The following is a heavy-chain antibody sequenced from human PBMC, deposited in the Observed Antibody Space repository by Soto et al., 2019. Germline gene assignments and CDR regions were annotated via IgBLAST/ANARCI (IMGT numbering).Heavy chain of an antibody. D-gene: IGHD6-19*01. V-gene: IGHV4-4*07. CDR1: GGSVSSHY. CDR2: IYISGNT. J-gene: IGHJ5*02. CDR3: ARELKPYNSGWYFTLS. Sequence: QVQLQESGPGLVNPSETLSLTCSVSGGSVSSHYWSWVRQPAGKGLEWIGRIYISGNTKYNPSFKSRVNMSVDTSKNQVSLRLSSVTAADTAVYYCARELKPYNSGWYFTLSWGQGTLVTVSS.